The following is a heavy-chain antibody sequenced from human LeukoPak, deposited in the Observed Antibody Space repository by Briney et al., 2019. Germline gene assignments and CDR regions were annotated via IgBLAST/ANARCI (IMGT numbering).Heavy chain of an antibody. D-gene: IGHD1-26*01. CDR2: ISGNGERT. CDR1: GFTFSNYA. V-gene: IGHV3-23*01. Sequence: GGSLRLSCAASGFTFSNYAMSWVRQAPGKGLEWVSIISGNGERTYYADSVKGRFSISRDNSKNTVYLQMNSLRAEDTAVYFCAKDMWELLRTFDDFWGQGTLVTVSS. CDR3: AKDMWELLRTFDDF. J-gene: IGHJ4*02.